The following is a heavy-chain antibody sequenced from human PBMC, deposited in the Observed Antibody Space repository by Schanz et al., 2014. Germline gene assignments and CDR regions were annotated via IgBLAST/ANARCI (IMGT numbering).Heavy chain of an antibody. J-gene: IGHJ6*02. V-gene: IGHV1-2*06. D-gene: IGHD6-13*01. Sequence: QVQLVQSGAEVKKPGASVKVSCKASGHPFTAYYMHWVRQAPGQGLEWTGRINPNSGGTNYAENFQGRVTMTRDTSTSTVYMELSRLTSDDTALYYCARDGHSSIWDSYYFYGLDVWGQGTTVTVSS. CDR3: ARDGHSSIWDSYYFYGLDV. CDR1: GHPFTAYY. CDR2: INPNSGGT.